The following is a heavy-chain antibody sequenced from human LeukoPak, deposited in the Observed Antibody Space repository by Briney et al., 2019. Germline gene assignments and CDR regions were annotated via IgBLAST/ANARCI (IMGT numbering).Heavy chain of an antibody. D-gene: IGHD6-19*01. J-gene: IGHJ4*02. V-gene: IGHV4-59*01. CDR1: GGSISSYY. CDR2: IYYSGST. Sequence: LETLSLTCTVSGGSISSYYWSWIRQPPGKGLEWIGYIYYSGSTNYNPSLKSRVTISVDTSKNQFSLKLSSVTAADTAVYYCARDRLASDYWGQGTLVTVSS. CDR3: ARDRLASDY.